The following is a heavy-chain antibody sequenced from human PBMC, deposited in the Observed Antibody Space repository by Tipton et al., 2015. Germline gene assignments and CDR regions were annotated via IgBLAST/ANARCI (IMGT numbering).Heavy chain of an antibody. J-gene: IGHJ4*02. V-gene: IGHV4-31*03. CDR2: IYYSGST. Sequence: TLSLTCTVSGGSISSGGYYWSWIRQHPGKRLEWIGNIYYSGSTYYNPSLKSRVTISVDTSKNQFSLKLNSVTAADTAVYYCARDGGGAIPDYWGQGTLVTVSS. CDR1: GGSISSGGYY. CDR3: ARDGGGAIPDY. D-gene: IGHD1-26*01.